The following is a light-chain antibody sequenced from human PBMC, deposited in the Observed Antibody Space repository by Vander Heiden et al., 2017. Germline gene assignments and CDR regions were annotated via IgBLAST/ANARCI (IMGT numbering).Light chain of an antibody. J-gene: IGKJ1*01. CDR3: QQYDSYPWT. CDR2: KAA. V-gene: IGKV1-5*03. Sequence: DIQMTPSPSTLYASVGDRVTITCRASRSITTLLVWYQQKPGKAPHLLISKAANLETGVSSKFSGSGAGTEVTLTISNLQPGDFATYYCQQYDSYPWTFGQGTKVEI. CDR1: RSITTL.